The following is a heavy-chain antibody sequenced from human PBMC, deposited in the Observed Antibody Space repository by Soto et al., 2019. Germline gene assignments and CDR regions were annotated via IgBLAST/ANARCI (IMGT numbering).Heavy chain of an antibody. J-gene: IGHJ6*02. V-gene: IGHV3-21*06. CDR2: ISSSSSYM. D-gene: IGHD4-17*01. Sequence: EVLLVESGGGLVKPGGSLRLSCTASGFMFSSYSMNWVRQAPGKGLEWVSSISSSSSYMFYADSVKGRFTISRDNGKNSWYLQMNCLRVEDPAEYYCARVTVPIGVSASWPGYGMDVWGQGTTVTVSS. CDR1: GFMFSSYS. CDR3: ARVTVPIGVSASWPGYGMDV.